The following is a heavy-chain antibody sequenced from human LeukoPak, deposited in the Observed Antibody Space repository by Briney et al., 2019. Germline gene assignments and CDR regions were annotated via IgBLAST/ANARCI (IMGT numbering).Heavy chain of an antibody. CDR2: IYTSGST. CDR3: ASGYSSGWYLDASDI. D-gene: IGHD6-19*01. Sequence: SETLSLTCTVSGGSISSGSYYWSWIRQPAGKGLEWIGRIYTSGSTNYNPSLKSRVTISVDTSKNQFSLKLSSVTAADTAVYYCASGYSSGWYLDASDIWGQGTMVTVSS. CDR1: GGSISSGSYY. J-gene: IGHJ3*02. V-gene: IGHV4-61*02.